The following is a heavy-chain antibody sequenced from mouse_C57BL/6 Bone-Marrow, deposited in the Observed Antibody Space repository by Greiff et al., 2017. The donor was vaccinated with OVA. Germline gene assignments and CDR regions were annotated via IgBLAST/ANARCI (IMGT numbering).Heavy chain of an antibody. CDR2: IDPSDSYA. CDR1: GYTFTSYW. J-gene: IGHJ2*01. V-gene: IGHV1-50*01. CDR3: AGRDPYFDY. Sequence: QVQLQQPGAELVKPGASVKLSCKASGYTFTSYWMQWVKQRPGQGLEWIGEIDPSDSYANYNQKFKGKATLTVDTSSSTAYMQLSSLTSEDSAVYCCAGRDPYFDYWGQGTTLTVSS.